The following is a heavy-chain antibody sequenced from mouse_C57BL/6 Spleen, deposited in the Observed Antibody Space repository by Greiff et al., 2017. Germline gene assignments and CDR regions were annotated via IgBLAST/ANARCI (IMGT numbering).Heavy chain of an antibody. V-gene: IGHV1-55*01. CDR1: GYTFTSYW. CDR3: ARGDYYFDY. J-gene: IGHJ2*01. Sequence: QVQLKESGAELVKPGASVKMSCKASGYTFTSYWITWVKQRPGQGLEWIGDIYPGSGSTNYNEKFKSKATLTVDTSSSTAYMQLSSLTSEDSAVYYCARGDYYFDYWGQGTTLTVSS. CDR2: IYPGSGST.